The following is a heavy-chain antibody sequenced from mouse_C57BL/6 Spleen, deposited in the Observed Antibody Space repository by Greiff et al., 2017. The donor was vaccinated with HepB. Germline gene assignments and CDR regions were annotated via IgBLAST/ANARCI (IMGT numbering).Heavy chain of an antibody. Sequence: QVHVKQSGAELARPGASVKLSCKASGYTFTSYGISWVKQRTGQGLEWIGEIYPRSGNTYYNEKFKGKATLTADKSSSTAYMELRSLTSEDSAVYFCARNYGSSYYYFDYWGQGTTLTVSS. V-gene: IGHV1-81*01. D-gene: IGHD1-1*01. CDR1: GYTFTSYG. CDR3: ARNYGSSYYYFDY. J-gene: IGHJ2*01. CDR2: IYPRSGNT.